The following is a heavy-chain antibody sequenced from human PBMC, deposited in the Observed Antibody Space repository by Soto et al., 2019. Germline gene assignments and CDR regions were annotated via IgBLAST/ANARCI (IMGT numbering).Heavy chain of an antibody. V-gene: IGHV3-21*01. CDR3: ARSYDILTGYSGFDY. D-gene: IGHD3-9*01. J-gene: IGHJ4*02. Sequence: EVQLVESGGGLVKPGGSLRLSCAASGFTFSSYSMNWVRQAPGKGLEWVSSISSSSSFIYYADSVKGRFTISRDNAKNSLYLQMNSLRAEETAIFYCARSYDILTGYSGFDYWGQGTLVTVSS. CDR2: ISSSSSFI. CDR1: GFTFSSYS.